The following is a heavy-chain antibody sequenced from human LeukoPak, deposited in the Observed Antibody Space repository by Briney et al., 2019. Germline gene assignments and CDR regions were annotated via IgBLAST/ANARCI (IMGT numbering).Heavy chain of an antibody. CDR3: ARDHPDGSGSYYNNYYYYGMDV. D-gene: IGHD3-10*01. CDR1: GFDFSSNW. CDR2: IKGDGIST. V-gene: IGHV3-74*01. Sequence: PGGSLRLSCAASGFDFSSNWMHWVRHAPGQGLVWVSRIKGDGISTNYADSVKGRFTISRDNAKNSLYLQMNSLRAEDTAVYYCARDHPDGSGSYYNNYYYYGMDVWGQGTTVTVSS. J-gene: IGHJ6*02.